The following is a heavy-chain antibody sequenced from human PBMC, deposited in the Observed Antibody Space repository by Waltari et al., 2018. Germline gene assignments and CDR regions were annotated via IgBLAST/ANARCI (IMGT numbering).Heavy chain of an antibody. CDR1: GFTFSSYG. J-gene: IGHJ5*02. CDR3: ARGTDYSGDWFDP. D-gene: IGHD3-10*01. V-gene: IGHV3-33*01. CDR2: IWYDGSNK. Sequence: QVQLVESGGGVVQPGRSLRLSCAASGFTFSSYGMHWVRRAPGKGLGWVAVIWYDGSNKYYADSVKGRFTISRDNSKNTLYLQMNSLRAEDTAVYYCARGTDYSGDWFDPWGQGTLVTVSS.